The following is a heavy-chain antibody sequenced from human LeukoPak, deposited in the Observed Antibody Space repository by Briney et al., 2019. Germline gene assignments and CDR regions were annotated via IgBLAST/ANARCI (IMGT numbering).Heavy chain of an antibody. J-gene: IGHJ3*02. V-gene: IGHV4-4*07. Sequence: SETLSLTCTVSGGSISSYYWSWIRQPAGKGLEWIGRIYTSGSTNYNPSLKSRVTMSVDTSENQFSLKLSSVTAADTAVYYCAREGIAAAGTVGNAFDIWGQGTMVTVSS. CDR3: AREGIAAAGTVGNAFDI. CDR2: IYTSGST. CDR1: GGSISSYY. D-gene: IGHD6-13*01.